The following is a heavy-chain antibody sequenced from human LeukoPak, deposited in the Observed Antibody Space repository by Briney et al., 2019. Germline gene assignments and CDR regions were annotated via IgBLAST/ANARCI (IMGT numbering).Heavy chain of an antibody. CDR2: IKRKTDGGTT. CDR1: GFTFNDAW. J-gene: IGHJ4*02. Sequence: GGSLRLSCAASGFTFNDAWMNWVRQAPGKGLEWVGRIKRKTDGGTTDYAAPVKGRFTISRDDSKSTLYLQMNSLKTEDTAVYYCTTGNWGPHWGQGTLVTVSS. D-gene: IGHD7-27*01. V-gene: IGHV3-15*07. CDR3: TTGNWGPH.